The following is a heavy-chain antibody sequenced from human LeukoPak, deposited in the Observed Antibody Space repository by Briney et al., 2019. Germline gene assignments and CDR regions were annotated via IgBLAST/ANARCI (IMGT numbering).Heavy chain of an antibody. CDR2: IYHTGST. CDR3: ARGESTVTSPMDY. Sequence: SETLSLTCAVSGGSISSGGYSWSWIRQPPGKGLEWIGYIYHTGSTYYNPSLRSRVTISVDGSKNQFSLRLSSVTAADTAVYYCARGESTVTSPMDYWGQGTLVTVSS. J-gene: IGHJ4*02. D-gene: IGHD4-17*01. CDR1: GGSISSGGYS. V-gene: IGHV4-30-2*01.